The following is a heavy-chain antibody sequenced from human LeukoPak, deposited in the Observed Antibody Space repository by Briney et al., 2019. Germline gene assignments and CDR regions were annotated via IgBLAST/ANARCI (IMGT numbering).Heavy chain of an antibody. J-gene: IGHJ4*02. V-gene: IGHV1-2*02. CDR3: ARELMGGTFDY. CDR2: IKPNGGGT. D-gene: IGHD2-8*01. Sequence: ASVKVSCKASGYAFNGYVIHFVRQAPGEGLEWMGWIKPNGGGTHYAQRFRDRVTVTRDTSISTAYIELTRLTLDDTAVIYCARELMGGTFDYWGQGTQVTVSS. CDR1: GYAFNGYV.